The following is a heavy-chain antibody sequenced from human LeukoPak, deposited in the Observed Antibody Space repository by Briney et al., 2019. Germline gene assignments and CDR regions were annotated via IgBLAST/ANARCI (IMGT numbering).Heavy chain of an antibody. CDR3: AIMHPYYDGSGYWVQ. CDR1: GFTFSSYA. V-gene: IGHV3-23*01. CDR2: ISTSGGST. J-gene: IGHJ4*02. Sequence: GGSLRLSRAASGFTFSSYAMSWVRQGPGKGLEWVSGISTSGGSTSYADAVKGRFTISRDNPRNTLYMQMNSLRAEDTAVYYCAIMHPYYDGSGYWVQWGQGTLVTVSS. D-gene: IGHD3-22*01.